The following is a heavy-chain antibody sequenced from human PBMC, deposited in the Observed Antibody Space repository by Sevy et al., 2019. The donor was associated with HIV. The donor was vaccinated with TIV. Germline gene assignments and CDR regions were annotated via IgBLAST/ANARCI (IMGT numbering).Heavy chain of an antibody. CDR2: ISYDGSNK. CDR1: GFTFSSYA. D-gene: IGHD3-10*01. CDR3: ARGRRYYYGSGSYSYYFDY. V-gene: IGHV3-30-3*01. Sequence: LSLTCAASGFTFSSYAMHWVRQAPGKGLEWVAVISYDGSNKYYADSVKGRFTISRDNSKNTLYLQMNSLRAEDTAVYYCARGRRYYYGSGSYSYYFDYWGQGALVTVSS. J-gene: IGHJ4*02.